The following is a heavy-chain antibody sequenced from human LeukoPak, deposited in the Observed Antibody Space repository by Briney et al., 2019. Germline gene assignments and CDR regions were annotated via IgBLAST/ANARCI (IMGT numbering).Heavy chain of an antibody. Sequence: GGSLRLSCAASGFTFSSYAMSWVRQAPGKGLEWVSAISGSGGSTYYADSEKGRFTISRDNSKNTLYLQMNSLRAEDTAVYYCARGVVPAAMRYWYFDLWGRGTLVTVSS. CDR2: ISGSGGST. CDR1: GFTFSSYA. CDR3: ARGVVPAAMRYWYFDL. V-gene: IGHV3-23*01. J-gene: IGHJ2*01. D-gene: IGHD2-2*01.